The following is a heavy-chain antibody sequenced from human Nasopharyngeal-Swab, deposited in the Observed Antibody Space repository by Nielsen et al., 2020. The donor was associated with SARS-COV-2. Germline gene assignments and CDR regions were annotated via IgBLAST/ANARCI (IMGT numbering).Heavy chain of an antibody. CDR2: INPTDGST. Sequence: ASVKVSCKASGYTFTSYYLHWVRQAPGQGLEWMGIINPTDGSTSYAQKFEGRVTMTRVTSTSTVYMELNSLRSGDTAVYYCARVLPFRITGTSGMDVWGQGTTVTVSS. J-gene: IGHJ6*02. V-gene: IGHV1-46*01. CDR3: ARVLPFRITGTSGMDV. D-gene: IGHD1-7*01. CDR1: GYTFTSYY.